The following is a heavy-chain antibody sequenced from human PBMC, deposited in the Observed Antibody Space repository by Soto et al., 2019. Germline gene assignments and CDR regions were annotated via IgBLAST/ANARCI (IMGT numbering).Heavy chain of an antibody. J-gene: IGHJ5*02. CDR3: VRGRSFDFASTPPPTFGP. CDR2: IGTLGDT. CDR1: GFILSTHD. V-gene: IGHV3-13*01. D-gene: IGHD3-9*01. Sequence: QLVASGGGLVQPGGSLRLSCVASGFILSTHDLHWVRDTPGEGLEWVSGIGTLGDTFYGACVKGRFTISRENAKNSLYLQINSLTVGDTAVYYCVRGRSFDFASTPPPTFGPLGQGTLVTVSS.